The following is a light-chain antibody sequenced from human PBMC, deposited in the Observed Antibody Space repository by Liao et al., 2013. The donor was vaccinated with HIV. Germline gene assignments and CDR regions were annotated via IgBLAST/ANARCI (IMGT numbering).Light chain of an antibody. J-gene: IGLJ1*01. V-gene: IGLV3-1*01. CDR3: LAWDLSTEV. CDR1: RLGSKF. CDR2: EDN. Sequence: SFELTQPPSVTVSPGQTVTIPCSGQRLGSKFVSWYQQRPGQSPTLVIFEDNKRPSGIPGRFSASKSDTTVTLSISGAQTADEADYYCLAWDLSTEVFGTGTWVTVL.